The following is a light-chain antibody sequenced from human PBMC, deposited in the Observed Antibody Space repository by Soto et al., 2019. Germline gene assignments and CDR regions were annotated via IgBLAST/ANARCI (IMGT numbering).Light chain of an antibody. CDR1: SSDIGAYNF. J-gene: IGLJ2*01. CDR2: DAN. CDR3: TSWTTSTTMI. Sequence: QSVLTQPASLSVSPGQSITISCTRTSSDIGAYNFFSWYQQHPDTAPKLLLYDANIRPSGVSNRFSGYKSGNTASLTISGLQAEDEADYYCTSWTTSTTMIFGGGTKVTVL. V-gene: IGLV2-14*03.